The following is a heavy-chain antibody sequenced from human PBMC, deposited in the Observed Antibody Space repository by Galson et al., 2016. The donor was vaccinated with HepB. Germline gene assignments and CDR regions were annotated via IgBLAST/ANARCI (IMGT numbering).Heavy chain of an antibody. J-gene: IGHJ5*02. CDR1: GFTFSSYG. CDR2: IWYDGTNE. Sequence: SLRLSCAASGFTFSSYGIHWVRQAPGRGLEWVALIWYDGTNEYYADSVKGRFTISRDNFKNTLYLQMNSLRAEDTAVYYCARDGVLGGASWFDTWGQGALVTVSS. CDR3: ARDGVLGGASWFDT. D-gene: IGHD2-8*01. V-gene: IGHV3-33*01.